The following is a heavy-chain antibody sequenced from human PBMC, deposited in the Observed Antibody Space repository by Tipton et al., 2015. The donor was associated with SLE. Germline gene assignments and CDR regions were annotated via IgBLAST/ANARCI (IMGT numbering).Heavy chain of an antibody. CDR1: GGSISSGSYY. Sequence: TLSLTCTVSGGSISSGSYYWSWIRQPAGKGLEWIGRIYTSGSTNYNPSLKSRVTISVDTSKNQFSLKLSSVTAADTAVYYCARDGSAFDIWGQGTMVTVSS. V-gene: IGHV4-61*02. CDR3: ARDGSAFDI. CDR2: IYTSGST. J-gene: IGHJ3*02. D-gene: IGHD1-14*01.